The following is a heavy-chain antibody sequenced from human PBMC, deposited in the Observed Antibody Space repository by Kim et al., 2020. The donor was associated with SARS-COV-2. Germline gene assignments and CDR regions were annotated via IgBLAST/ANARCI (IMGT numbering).Heavy chain of an antibody. J-gene: IGHJ6*02. V-gene: IGHV4-34*01. Sequence: SETLSLTCAVYGGSFSGYYWSWIRQPPGKGLEWIGEINHSGSTNYNPSLKSRVTISVDTSKNQFSLKLSSVTAADTAVYYCARGRSLLSGYYYYYYGMDVWGQGTTVTVSS. CDR3: ARGRSLLSGYYYYYYGMDV. D-gene: IGHD2-15*01. CDR1: GGSFSGYY. CDR2: INHSGST.